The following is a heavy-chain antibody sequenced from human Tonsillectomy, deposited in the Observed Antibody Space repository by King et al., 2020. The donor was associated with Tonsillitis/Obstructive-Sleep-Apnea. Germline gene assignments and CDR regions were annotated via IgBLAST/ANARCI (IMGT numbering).Heavy chain of an antibody. J-gene: IGHJ6*03. CDR2: IYYSGST. Sequence: QLQESGPGLVKPSETLSLTCTVSGGSVSSGSYYWSWIRQPPGKGLEWIGYIYYSGSTNYNPSLKSRVTISVDTSKNQFSLKLSSVTAAETAVYYCARDGEDMDVWGKGTTVTVSS. CDR1: GGSVSSGSYY. CDR3: ARDGEDMDV. V-gene: IGHV4-61*01. D-gene: IGHD7-27*01.